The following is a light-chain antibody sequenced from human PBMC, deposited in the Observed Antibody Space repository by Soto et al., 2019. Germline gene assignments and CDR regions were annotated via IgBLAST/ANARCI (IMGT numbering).Light chain of an antibody. CDR2: GAS. CDR1: QSVGSN. Sequence: ETVMTQSPATLSASPGERATLSCRASQSVGSNLAWYQQKPGQAPRLLIYGASTGATGIPARFSGSGSGTDFTLTISSLQSEDFGVYYCQQYSNWPYTFGQGTKLEIK. CDR3: QQYSNWPYT. V-gene: IGKV3-15*01. J-gene: IGKJ2*01.